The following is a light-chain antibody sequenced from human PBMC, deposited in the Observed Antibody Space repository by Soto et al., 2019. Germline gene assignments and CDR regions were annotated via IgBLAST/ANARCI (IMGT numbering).Light chain of an antibody. Sequence: QSVLTQPPSASGTPGQRVTISCSGSSSNIGDYYVHWYQQLPGAAPKVLIHSSHQRPSGVPDRFSGSKSGTSASLAISGLQSEDEADYYCAAWDDSLNGVVFGGGTKVTVL. CDR2: SSH. CDR3: AAWDDSLNGVV. CDR1: SSNIGDYY. J-gene: IGLJ2*01. V-gene: IGLV1-44*01.